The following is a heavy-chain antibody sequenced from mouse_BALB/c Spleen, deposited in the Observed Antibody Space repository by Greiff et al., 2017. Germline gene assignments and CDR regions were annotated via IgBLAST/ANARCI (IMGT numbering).Heavy chain of an antibody. CDR3: ARQTGSSYMYYFDY. CDR1: GFTFSSYG. J-gene: IGHJ2*01. CDR2: ISSGGSYT. Sequence: EVKLMESGGDLVKPGGSLKLSCAASGFTFSSYGMSWVRQTPDKRLEWVATISSGGSYTYYPDSVKGRFTISRDNAKNTLYLQMSSLKSEDTAMYYCARQTGSSYMYYFDYWGQGTTLTVSS. D-gene: IGHD1-1*01. V-gene: IGHV5-6*01.